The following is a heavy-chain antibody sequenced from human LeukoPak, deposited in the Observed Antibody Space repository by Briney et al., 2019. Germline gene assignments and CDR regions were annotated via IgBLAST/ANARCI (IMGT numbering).Heavy chain of an antibody. CDR3: ARGRITVFGVITYYYYYYGMDV. V-gene: IGHV1-8*01. J-gene: IGHJ6*02. Sequence: ASVKVSCKASGYTFTSYDINWVRQATGQGLEWMGWLNPKNCSTGYAQKFQGRVIMTRNTSISTAYMELSSLTAEDTAVYYCARGRITVFGVITYYYYYYGMDVWGQGTTVTVSS. CDR2: LNPKNCST. D-gene: IGHD3-3*01. CDR1: GYTFTSYD.